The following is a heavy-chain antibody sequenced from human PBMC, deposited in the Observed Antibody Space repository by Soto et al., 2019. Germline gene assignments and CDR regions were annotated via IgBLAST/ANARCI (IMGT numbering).Heavy chain of an antibody. CDR2: ISAYNGNT. V-gene: IGHV1-18*01. CDR1: GYTFTSYG. CDR3: AREEYSTKGYYYYGMDV. Sequence: ASVEVSCKASGYTFTSYGISWVRQAPGQGLEWMGWISAYNGNTNYAQKLQGRVTMTTDTSTSTAYMELRSLRSDDTAVYYCAREEYSTKGYYYYGMDVWGQGTTVTVSS. J-gene: IGHJ6*02. D-gene: IGHD6-6*01.